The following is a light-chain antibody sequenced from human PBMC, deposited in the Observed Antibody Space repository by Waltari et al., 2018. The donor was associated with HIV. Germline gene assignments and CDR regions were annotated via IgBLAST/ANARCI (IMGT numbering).Light chain of an antibody. CDR3: GTWDSSLSAGL. J-gene: IGLJ3*02. CDR1: SSHIGNNF. Sequence: QSVLTQPPSVSAAPGQKVTIPCSGSSSHIGNNFVSWYQQPPGTAPKLLIYDNNKRPSGIPDRFSGSKSGTSATLGITGLQTGDEADYYCGTWDSSLSAGLFGGGTKLTVL. CDR2: DNN. V-gene: IGLV1-51*01.